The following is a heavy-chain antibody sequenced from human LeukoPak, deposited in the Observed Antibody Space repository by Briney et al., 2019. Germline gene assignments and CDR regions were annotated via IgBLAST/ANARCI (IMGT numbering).Heavy chain of an antibody. CDR3: ARTVLLWFTETDY. CDR1: GYTFTSYY. D-gene: IGHD3-10*01. V-gene: IGHV1-46*01. CDR2: INPSGGST. J-gene: IGHJ4*02. Sequence: GASVKVSCKASGYTFTSYYMHWVRQAPGQGLEWMGIINPSGGSTSYAQKFQGRVTMTTDTSTSTAYMELRSLRSDDTAVYYCARTVLLWFTETDYWGQGTLVTVSS.